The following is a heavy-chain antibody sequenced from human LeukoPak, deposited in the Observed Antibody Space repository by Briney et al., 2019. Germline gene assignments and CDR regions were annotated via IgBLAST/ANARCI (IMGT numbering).Heavy chain of an antibody. Sequence: GGSLRLSCAASGFSFSGAWMSWVRQAPGKGLEWVAVTSYDGSNKYYADSVKGRFTISRDNSKNTLYLQMDSLRAEDTAVYYCARDRGTAGYFDYWGQGTLVTVSS. J-gene: IGHJ4*02. CDR3: ARDRGTAGYFDY. CDR1: GFSFSGAW. V-gene: IGHV3-30*03. CDR2: TSYDGSNK. D-gene: IGHD3-10*01.